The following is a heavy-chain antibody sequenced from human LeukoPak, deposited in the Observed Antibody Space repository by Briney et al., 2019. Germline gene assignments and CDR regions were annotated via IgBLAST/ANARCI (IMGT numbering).Heavy chain of an antibody. Sequence: SETLSLTCTVSGGSISGYYWTWIRQPPGKGLEWIGYIYYTRNTQYNPSLKSRVTISVDTSKNQVSLKLRSVTAADTAMYYCARLHPSQSGFSDYWGQGTLVTVSS. V-gene: IGHV4-59*08. CDR2: IYYTRNT. CDR3: ARLHPSQSGFSDY. J-gene: IGHJ4*02. D-gene: IGHD1-26*01. CDR1: GGSISGYY.